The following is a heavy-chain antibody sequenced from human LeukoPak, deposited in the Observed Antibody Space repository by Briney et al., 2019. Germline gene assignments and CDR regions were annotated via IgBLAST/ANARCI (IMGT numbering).Heavy chain of an antibody. CDR3: AKGGEATAAAWDY. J-gene: IGHJ4*02. CDR1: GFTFSSYG. D-gene: IGHD6-13*01. Sequence: GGSLRLSCAASGFTFSSYGMHWVRQAPGKGLEWVAVISYDGSNKYYADSVKGRFTISRDNSKNTLYLQMNSLRAEDTAVYYCAKGGEATAAAWDYWGQGTLVTVSS. CDR2: ISYDGSNK. V-gene: IGHV3-30*18.